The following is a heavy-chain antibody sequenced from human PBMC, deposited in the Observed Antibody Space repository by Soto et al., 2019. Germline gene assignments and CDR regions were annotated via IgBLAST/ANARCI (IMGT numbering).Heavy chain of an antibody. V-gene: IGHV4-39*01. CDR1: GGSISSSSYY. CDR2: IYYSGST. CDR3: AVLYYGSGSYYNDDAFDI. J-gene: IGHJ3*02. Sequence: PSETLSLTCTVSGGSISSSSYYWGWIRQPPGKGLEWIGSIYYSGSTYYNPSLKSRVTISVDTSKNQFSLKLSSVTAADTAVYYCAVLYYGSGSYYNDDAFDIWGQGTMVTVS. D-gene: IGHD3-10*01.